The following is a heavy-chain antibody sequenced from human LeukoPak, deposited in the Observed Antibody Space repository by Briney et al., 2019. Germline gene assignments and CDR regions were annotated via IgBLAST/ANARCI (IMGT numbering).Heavy chain of an antibody. CDR1: GYTFTRYD. J-gene: IGHJ5*02. D-gene: IGHD2-15*01. V-gene: IGHV1-8*03. CDR2: VNRKSGNT. CDR3: ARVDGSPDS. Sequence: ASVKVSCKASGYTFTRYDINWVRQATGEGLEWMGWVNRKSGNTGSAQKFQGRVTITRDTSINTAYMELSSLRPEDTGVYYCARVDGSPDSWGQGTLVTVSS.